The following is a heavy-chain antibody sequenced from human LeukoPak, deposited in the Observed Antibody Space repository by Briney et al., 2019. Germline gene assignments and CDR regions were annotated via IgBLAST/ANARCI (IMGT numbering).Heavy chain of an antibody. CDR1: GGTFSSYA. CDR3: ARGRLLWFGELSPYYMDV. Sequence: ASVKVSCKASGGTFSSYAISWVRQAPGQGLEWMGRIIPIFGTANYAQEFQGRVTITTDESTSTAYMELSSLRSEDTAVYYCARGRLLWFGELSPYYMDVWGKGTTVTVSS. CDR2: IIPIFGTA. V-gene: IGHV1-69*05. D-gene: IGHD3-10*01. J-gene: IGHJ6*03.